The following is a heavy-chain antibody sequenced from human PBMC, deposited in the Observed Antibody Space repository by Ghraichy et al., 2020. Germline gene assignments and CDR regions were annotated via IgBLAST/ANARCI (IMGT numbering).Heavy chain of an antibody. J-gene: IGHJ6*03. CDR1: GFTFDDYA. Sequence: GGSLRLSCAASGFTFDDYAMHWVRQAPEKGLEWVSLITGDGVTTNYTDSVKGRFTISRDNAKNSLYLQMNSLRAEDTAVYYCAREVGYYGSGSYMVPDYYYYMDVWGKGTTVTVSS. D-gene: IGHD3-10*01. CDR2: ITGDGVTT. CDR3: AREVGYYGSGSYMVPDYYYYMDV. V-gene: IGHV3-43*02.